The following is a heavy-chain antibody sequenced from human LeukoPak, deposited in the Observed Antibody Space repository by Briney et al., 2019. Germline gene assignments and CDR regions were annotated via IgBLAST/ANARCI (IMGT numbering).Heavy chain of an antibody. Sequence: KPSETLSLTCTVSGGSISSYYWSWIRQPPGKGLEWIGYIYYSGSTNYNPSLKSRVTISVDTSKNQFSLKLSSVTAADTAVYYCARDYGRYGMDVWGQGTTVTVSS. V-gene: IGHV4-59*12. D-gene: IGHD3-10*01. CDR1: GGSISSYY. CDR2: IYYSGST. J-gene: IGHJ6*02. CDR3: ARDYGRYGMDV.